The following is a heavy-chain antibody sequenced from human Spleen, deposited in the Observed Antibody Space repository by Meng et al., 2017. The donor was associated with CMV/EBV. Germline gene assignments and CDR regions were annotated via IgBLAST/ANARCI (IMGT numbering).Heavy chain of an antibody. CDR1: GGTIRSSSYY. Sequence: SETLSLTCTISGGTIRSSSYYWGWIRQPPGKGLEWIGSIYYIGSTSYSPSLKSQVTISADTSKNQFSLKLTSVTAADTAVYYCARRHSGYDDSTAYYNGHWFDPWGQGTLVTVSS. CDR2: IYYIGST. CDR3: ARRHSGYDDSTAYYNGHWFDP. J-gene: IGHJ5*02. V-gene: IGHV4-39*01. D-gene: IGHD3-9*01.